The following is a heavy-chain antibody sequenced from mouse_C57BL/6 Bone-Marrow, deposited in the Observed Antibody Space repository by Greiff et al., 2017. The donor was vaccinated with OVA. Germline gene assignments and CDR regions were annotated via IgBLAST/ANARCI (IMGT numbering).Heavy chain of an antibody. CDR3: ARGKAYYYGSDYAMDY. J-gene: IGHJ4*01. CDR2: INYDGSST. V-gene: IGHV5-16*01. CDR1: GFTFSDYY. Sequence: EVKLMESEGGLVQPGSSMKLSCTASGFTFSDYYMAWVRQVPEKGLEWVANINYDGSSTYYLDSLKSRFIISRDNAKNILYLQMSSLKSEDTATYYCARGKAYYYGSDYAMDYWGQGTSVTDSS. D-gene: IGHD1-1*01.